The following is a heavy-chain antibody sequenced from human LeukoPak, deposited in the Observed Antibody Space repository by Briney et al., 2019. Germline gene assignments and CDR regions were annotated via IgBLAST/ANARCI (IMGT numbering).Heavy chain of an antibody. CDR3: AREPPYYYDSSGYGGYFDY. Sequence: GGSLRLSCAASGFTFSTYWMHWVRQAPGKGLVWVSRINTDGSRTDSVEGRFTISRDNAKNSLYLQMNSLRAEDTAVYYCAREPPYYYDSSGYGGYFDYWGQGTLVTVSS. D-gene: IGHD3-22*01. J-gene: IGHJ4*02. CDR2: INTDGSRT. CDR1: GFTFSTYW. V-gene: IGHV3-74*01.